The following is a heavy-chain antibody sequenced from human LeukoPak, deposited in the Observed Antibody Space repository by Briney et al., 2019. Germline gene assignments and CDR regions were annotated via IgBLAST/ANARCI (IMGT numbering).Heavy chain of an antibody. V-gene: IGHV5-51*01. D-gene: IGHD3-16*01. CDR1: GFTFSTYS. CDR2: IYAGDSST. Sequence: GESLKISCKGSGFTFSTYSFAWMRQMPGKGLEWMGVIYAGDSSTRYSPSFQGQVTISVDKSISTAYLQWSSLKASDSAIYYCARHSCYDSWGQGTLVTVSS. J-gene: IGHJ4*02. CDR3: ARHSCYDS.